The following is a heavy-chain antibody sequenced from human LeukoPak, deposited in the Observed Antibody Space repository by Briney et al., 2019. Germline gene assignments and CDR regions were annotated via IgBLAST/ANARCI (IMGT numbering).Heavy chain of an antibody. J-gene: IGHJ6*04. V-gene: IGHV1-69*13. CDR1: GGTFGSYA. CDR3: AVARTEYCSGGSCYFLYGMDV. Sequence: SVKVSCKASGGTFGSYAISWVRQAPGQGLEWMGGIIPIFGTANYAQKFQGRVTITADESTSTAYMELSSLRSEDTAVYYCAVARTEYCSGGSCYFLYGMDVWGKGTTVTVSS. CDR2: IIPIFGTA. D-gene: IGHD2-15*01.